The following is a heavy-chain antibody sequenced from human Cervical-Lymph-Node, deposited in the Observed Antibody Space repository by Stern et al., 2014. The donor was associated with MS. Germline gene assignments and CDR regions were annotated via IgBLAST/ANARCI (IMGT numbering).Heavy chain of an antibody. CDR2: IGWDDDK. V-gene: IGHV2-70*04. D-gene: IGHD3-3*01. CDR3: ARIPPYYDYWSGYYTDYYGMDV. CDR1: GFSLTTTGMR. J-gene: IGHJ6*02. Sequence: QVTLRESGPALVKPTQTLTLTCTFSGFSLTTTGMRVSWIRQPPGKALEWLARIGWDDDKFYNTSLKTRLTISKDTSKNQVVLTMTNMDPVDTATYYCARIPPYYDYWSGYYTDYYGMDVWGQGTTVTVSS.